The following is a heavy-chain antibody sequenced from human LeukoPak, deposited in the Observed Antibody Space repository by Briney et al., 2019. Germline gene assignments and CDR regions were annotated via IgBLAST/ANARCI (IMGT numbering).Heavy chain of an antibody. CDR2: INHSGST. CDR3: ARRTGLHSLGH. D-gene: IGHD1-14*01. CDR1: GGSFSGYY. Sequence: SETLSLTCAVYGGSFSGYYWSWIRQPPGKGLEWIGEINHSGSTNYNPSLKSRVTISVDTSKNQFSLKLSSVTAADTAVYYCARRTGLHSLGHWGQGTLVTVSS. V-gene: IGHV4-34*01. J-gene: IGHJ4*02.